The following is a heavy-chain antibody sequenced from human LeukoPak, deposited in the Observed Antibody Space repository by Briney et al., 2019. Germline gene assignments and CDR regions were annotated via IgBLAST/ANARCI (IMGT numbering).Heavy chain of an antibody. CDR2: FDPEDGET. Sequence: ASVKVSCKVSGYTLTELSMHWVRQAPGKGLEWMGGFDPEDGETIYAQKFQGRVTMTEDTSTDTAYMELSSLRSEDTAVYYCARGLPILIIAARPGELDYWGQGTLVTVSS. CDR3: ARGLPILIIAARPGELDY. CDR1: GYTLTELS. V-gene: IGHV1-24*01. J-gene: IGHJ4*02. D-gene: IGHD6-6*01.